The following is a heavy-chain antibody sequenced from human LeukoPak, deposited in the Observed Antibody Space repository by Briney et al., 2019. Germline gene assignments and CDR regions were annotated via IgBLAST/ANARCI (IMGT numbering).Heavy chain of an antibody. D-gene: IGHD3-22*01. CDR3: ARGGRVVVNLFDY. Sequence: ASVKVSCKASGFTFSHYALTWVRQAPGQGLEWMGWINPNSGGTNYAQKFQGWVTMTRDTSISTAYMELSRLRSDDTAVYYCARGGRVVVNLFDYWGQGTLVTVSS. CDR1: GFTFSHYA. V-gene: IGHV1-2*04. J-gene: IGHJ4*02. CDR2: INPNSGGT.